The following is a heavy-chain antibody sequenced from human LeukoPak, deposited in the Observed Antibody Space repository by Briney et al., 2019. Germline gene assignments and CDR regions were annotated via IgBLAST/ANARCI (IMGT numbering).Heavy chain of an antibody. D-gene: IGHD3-22*01. Sequence: SETLSLTCTVSGGPISSYYWSWIRQPPGKGLEYIEYISYSGTTSYNPSPKSRLTISVDTTKNQFSLKLSSVTAADTAVYYCARDGLSLPPRRFGMDVWGQGTTVIVSS. CDR2: ISYSGTT. V-gene: IGHV4-59*01. CDR3: ARDGLSLPPRRFGMDV. J-gene: IGHJ6*02. CDR1: GGPISSYY.